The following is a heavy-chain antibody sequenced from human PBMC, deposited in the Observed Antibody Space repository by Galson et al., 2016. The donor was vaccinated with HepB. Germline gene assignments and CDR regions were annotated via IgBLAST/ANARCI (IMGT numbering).Heavy chain of an antibody. Sequence: SVKVSCKASGFTFSTSAVQWVRQARGQRLEWIGWIVVGTGNTNYAQKFQERVTITRDLSTSTAYMELSSLRSDDAAVYYCAAERFCSGGSCPTNHYSGLDVWGQGTTVTVSS. CDR2: IVVGTGNT. CDR3: AAERFCSGGSCPTNHYSGLDV. V-gene: IGHV1-58*01. D-gene: IGHD2-15*01. CDR1: GFTFSTSA. J-gene: IGHJ6*02.